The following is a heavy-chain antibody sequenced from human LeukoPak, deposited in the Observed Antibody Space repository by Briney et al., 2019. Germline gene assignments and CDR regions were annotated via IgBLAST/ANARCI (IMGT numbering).Heavy chain of an antibody. CDR3: ARDSTTYDSSGYNAFDI. Sequence: LRLSCAASGFTFSSYAMSWIRQHPGKGLEWIGYIYYSGSTYYNPSLKSRVTISVDTSKNQFSLKLSSVTAADTAVYYCARDSTTYDSSGYNAFDIWGQGTMVTVSS. CDR2: IYYSGST. J-gene: IGHJ3*02. CDR1: GFTFSSYA. D-gene: IGHD3-22*01. V-gene: IGHV4-31*02.